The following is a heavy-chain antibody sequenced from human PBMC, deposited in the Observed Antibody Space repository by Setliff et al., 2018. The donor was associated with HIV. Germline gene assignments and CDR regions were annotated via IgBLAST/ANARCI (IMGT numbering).Heavy chain of an antibody. CDR1: GFTFSSYW. CDR2: INSDGSST. D-gene: IGHD3-9*01. CDR3: AREAYDVLTPHAHIDY. V-gene: IGHV3-74*01. Sequence: GGSLRLSCAASGFTFSSYWMHWVRQAPGKGLVWVSRINSDGSSTSYADSVKGRFTISRDNAKNTLYLQMNSLRAEDTAVYYCAREAYDVLTPHAHIDYWGQGVLVTVSS. J-gene: IGHJ4*02.